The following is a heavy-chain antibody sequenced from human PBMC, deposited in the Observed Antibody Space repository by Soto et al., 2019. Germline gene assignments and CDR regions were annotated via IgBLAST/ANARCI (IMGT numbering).Heavy chain of an antibody. Sequence: EVQLLESGGGLVQPGGSLRLSCAASGFTFSSYAMSWVRQAPGKGLEWVSAISGSGGSTYYADSVKGRFTISRDNSKTTLYLQMNRLRAEDTAVYYCATTPSKYCSSTSCYYYWGQGTLVTVSS. V-gene: IGHV3-23*01. J-gene: IGHJ4*02. CDR2: ISGSGGST. D-gene: IGHD2-2*01. CDR3: ATTPSKYCSSTSCYYY. CDR1: GFTFSSYA.